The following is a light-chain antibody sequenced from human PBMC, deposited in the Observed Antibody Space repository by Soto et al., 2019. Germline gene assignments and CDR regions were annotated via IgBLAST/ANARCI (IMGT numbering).Light chain of an antibody. V-gene: IGKV1-5*01. CDR2: DAS. J-gene: IGKJ4*01. Sequence: DIQMTQSPSTLSASVGARVPITCRASQSISSWLAWYQQNPGKAPKLLIYDASSLESGVPSRFSGSGSGTEFTLTISSLQPDDFATYYCQQYNSYSLFGGGTKVDIK. CDR3: QQYNSYSL. CDR1: QSISSW.